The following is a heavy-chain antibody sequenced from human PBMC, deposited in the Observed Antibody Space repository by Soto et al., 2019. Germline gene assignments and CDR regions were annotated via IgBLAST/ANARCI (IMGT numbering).Heavy chain of an antibody. CDR3: AKAFHSSSWYSPFRSFDY. Sequence: GGSLRLSCAASGFTFSSYAMSWVRQAPGKGLEWVSGISWNSGSIGYADSVKGRFTISRDNAKNSLYLQMNSLRAEDTALYYCAKAFHSSSWYSPFRSFDYWGQGTLVTVSS. J-gene: IGHJ4*02. CDR1: GFTFSSYA. D-gene: IGHD6-13*01. V-gene: IGHV3-9*01. CDR2: ISWNSGSI.